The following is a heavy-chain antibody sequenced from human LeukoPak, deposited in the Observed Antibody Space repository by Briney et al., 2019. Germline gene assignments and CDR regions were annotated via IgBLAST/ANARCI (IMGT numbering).Heavy chain of an antibody. CDR1: GFTFSSYS. J-gene: IGHJ4*02. CDR3: ARDQGSGSYQDGFDY. D-gene: IGHD3-10*01. CDR2: ISSSSSYI. Sequence: MTGGSLRLSCAASGFTFSSYSMNWVRQAPGKGLEWVSSISSSSSYIYYADSVKGRFTISRDNAKNSPYLQMNSLRAEDTAVYYCARDQGSGSYQDGFDYWGQGTLVTVSS. V-gene: IGHV3-21*01.